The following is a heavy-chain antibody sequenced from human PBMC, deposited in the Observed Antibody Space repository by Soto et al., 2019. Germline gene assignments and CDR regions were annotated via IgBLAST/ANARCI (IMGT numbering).Heavy chain of an antibody. D-gene: IGHD6-19*01. Sequence: QVQLVQSGAELKKPGSSVNVSCKASGGTFSSYTISWVRQAPGQGLEWMGGIIPIFGTANYAQKFQGRVTITADESTSTAYMELSSLRSEDTAVYYCAREGGAVAGSPYFDYWGQGTLVTVSS. CDR1: GGTFSSYT. CDR2: IIPIFGTA. V-gene: IGHV1-69*01. CDR3: AREGGAVAGSPYFDY. J-gene: IGHJ4*02.